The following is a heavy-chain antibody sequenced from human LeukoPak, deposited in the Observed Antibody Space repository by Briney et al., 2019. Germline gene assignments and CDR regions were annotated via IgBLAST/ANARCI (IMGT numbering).Heavy chain of an antibody. Sequence: GGSLRLSCTGSGFRFGGYALSWVRQAPGEGLEWVGFIRSKALYGTSEYAASVEGRFTISRDDSNSIAYLQMNSLKTEDTAVFFCVRESVRDYYFDYWGKETRVTVS. V-gene: IGHV3-49*04. CDR3: VRESVRDYYFDY. CDR2: IRSKALYGTS. D-gene: IGHD3-10*02. J-gene: IGHJ4*02. CDR1: GFRFGGYA.